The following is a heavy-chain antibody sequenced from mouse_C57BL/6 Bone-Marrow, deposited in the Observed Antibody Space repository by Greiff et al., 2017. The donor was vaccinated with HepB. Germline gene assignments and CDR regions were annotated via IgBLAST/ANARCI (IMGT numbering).Heavy chain of an antibody. V-gene: IGHV5-16*01. CDR2: INYDGSST. J-gene: IGHJ1*03. D-gene: IGHD2-5*01. Sequence: EVQLQESEGGLVQPGSSMKLSCTASGFTFSDYYMAWVRQVPEKGLEWVANINYDGSSTYYLDSLKSRFIISRDNAKNILYLQMSSLKSEDTATYYCARGGSNYWYFDVWGTGTTVTVSS. CDR3: ARGGSNYWYFDV. CDR1: GFTFSDYY.